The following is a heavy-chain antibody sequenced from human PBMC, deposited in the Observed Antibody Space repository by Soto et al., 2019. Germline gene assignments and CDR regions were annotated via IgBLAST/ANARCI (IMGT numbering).Heavy chain of an antibody. V-gene: IGHV3-49*03. CDR2: IRSKAYGGTT. J-gene: IGHJ6*02. CDR3: TRESSSYDFSYYYGMDV. CDR1: GFTFGDYA. Sequence: PGGSLRLSCTASGFTFGDYAMSWFRQAPGKGLEWVGFIRSKAYGGTTEYAASVKGRFTISRDDSKSIAYLQMNSLKTEDTAVHYCTRESSSYDFSYYYGMDVWGQGTTVTVSS. D-gene: IGHD5-12*01.